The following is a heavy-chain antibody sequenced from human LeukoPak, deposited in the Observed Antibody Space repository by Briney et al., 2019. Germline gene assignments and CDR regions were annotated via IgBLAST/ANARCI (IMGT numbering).Heavy chain of an antibody. V-gene: IGHV3-43*02. J-gene: IGHJ4*02. CDR1: GFMFHDYA. D-gene: IGHD6-19*01. CDR2: ISGDGGST. Sequence: GGSLRLSCAAPGFMFHDYAIHWVRQAPGKGLEWVSLISGDGGSTFYADSVKGRFTISRDNSKNSLYLEMNSLRSDDTALYYCARESESSGWYDYWGQGTLVTVSS. CDR3: ARESESSGWYDY.